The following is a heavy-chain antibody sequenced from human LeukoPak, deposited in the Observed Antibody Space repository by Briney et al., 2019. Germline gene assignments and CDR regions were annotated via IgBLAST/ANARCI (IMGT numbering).Heavy chain of an antibody. Sequence: SDTLSLTCTVSGGSISGYYWTWIRQPPGKGLEWIGYIYYSGSTNYNPSLKSRVTISVDTSKNQFSLKLSSVTAADTAVYYCARVKYYYDSRGPYYYYYGMDVWGQGTTVTVSS. D-gene: IGHD3-22*01. CDR3: ARVKYYYDSRGPYYYYYGMDV. CDR2: IYYSGST. J-gene: IGHJ6*02. CDR1: GGSISGYY. V-gene: IGHV4-59*07.